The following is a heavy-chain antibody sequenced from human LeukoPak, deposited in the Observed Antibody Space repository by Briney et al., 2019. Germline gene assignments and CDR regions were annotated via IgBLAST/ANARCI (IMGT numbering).Heavy chain of an antibody. D-gene: IGHD1-1*01. Sequence: PGGSLRLSCAASGFTFSSYAMNWVRQAPGNGLEWVSSISGNGGSTNYADSVRGRFTISRDNSKNTLFMQMNILRAEDTAVYYCAKDLYNCYFDCWGQGTLVAVSP. J-gene: IGHJ4*02. V-gene: IGHV3-23*01. CDR2: ISGNGGST. CDR3: AKDLYNCYFDC. CDR1: GFTFSSYA.